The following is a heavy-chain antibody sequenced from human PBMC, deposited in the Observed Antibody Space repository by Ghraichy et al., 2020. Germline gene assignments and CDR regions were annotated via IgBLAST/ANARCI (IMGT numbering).Heavy chain of an antibody. V-gene: IGHV3-30*04. Sequence: SLRLSCAASGFSFSSYAMHWVRQAPGKGLEWVAVISYDGSNKYYADSVKGRFTISRDNSKNTLYLQMNSLRAEDTAVYYCARDLSPIFGVVIGAFDIWGQGTMVTVSS. J-gene: IGHJ3*02. CDR1: GFSFSSYA. CDR2: ISYDGSNK. D-gene: IGHD3-3*01. CDR3: ARDLSPIFGVVIGAFDI.